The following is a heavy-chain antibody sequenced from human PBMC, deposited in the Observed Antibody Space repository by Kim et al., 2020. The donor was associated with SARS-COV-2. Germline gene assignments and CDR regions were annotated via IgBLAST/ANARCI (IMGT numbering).Heavy chain of an antibody. CDR3: AKDRYGAIAVADYFDY. V-gene: IGHV3-23*01. Sequence: GGSLRLSCAASGFTFSSYAMHWVRQAPGKGLEWVAAISGNGGSTYYADSVKGRFTISRDNSKNTLYLQMNSLRAEDTAVYYCAKDRYGAIAVADYFDYWGRAT. CDR2: ISGNGGST. J-gene: IGHJ4*02. CDR1: GFTFSSYA. D-gene: IGHD6-19*01.